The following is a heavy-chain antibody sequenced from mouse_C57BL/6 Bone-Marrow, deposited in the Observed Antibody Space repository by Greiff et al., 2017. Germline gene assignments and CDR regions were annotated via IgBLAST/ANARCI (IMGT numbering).Heavy chain of an antibody. CDR1: GFTFSDFY. CDR2: SRNKANDYTT. D-gene: IGHD4-1*01. CDR3: ARDSNWPFAY. V-gene: IGHV7-1*01. Sequence: EVMLVESGGGLVQSGRSLRLSCATSGFTFSDFYMEWVRQAPGKGLEWIAASRNKANDYTTEYSASVKGRFIVSRDTSQSIIYLQMSTLRAEDTAIYYCARDSNWPFAYWGQETLVTVSA. J-gene: IGHJ3*01.